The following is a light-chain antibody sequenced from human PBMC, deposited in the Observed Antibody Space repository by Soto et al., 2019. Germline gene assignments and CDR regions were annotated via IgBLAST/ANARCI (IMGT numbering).Light chain of an antibody. Sequence: DIQMTQSPSSLSASVGDSVTITCRASQDIINYLTWYQQKPGKVPKLLIYAASTLQSGVPSRFSGSGSGTDFTLTISSLQPEDVATYYCQNYNSAPFTFGPGIKVDI. CDR1: QDIINY. CDR3: QNYNSAPFT. V-gene: IGKV1-27*01. CDR2: AAS. J-gene: IGKJ3*01.